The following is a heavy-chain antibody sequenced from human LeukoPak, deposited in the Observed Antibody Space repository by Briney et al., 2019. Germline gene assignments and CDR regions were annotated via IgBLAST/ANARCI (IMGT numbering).Heavy chain of an antibody. CDR1: GGSISSGGYY. V-gene: IGHV4-61*08. J-gene: IGHJ2*01. CDR3: ARGRTGNWYFDL. Sequence: PSETLSLTCTVSGGSISSGGYYWSWIRQHPGKGLEWIGYIYYSGSTYYNPSLKSRVTISVDTSKNQFSLKLSSVTAADTAVYYCARGRTGNWYFDLWGRGTLVTVSS. CDR2: IYYSGST. D-gene: IGHD7-27*01.